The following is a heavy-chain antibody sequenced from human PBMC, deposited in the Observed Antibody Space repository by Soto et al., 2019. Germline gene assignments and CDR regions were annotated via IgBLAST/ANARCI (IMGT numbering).Heavy chain of an antibody. Sequence: SGTLSLTCAVSGFSFTSSNLCTLVHQPPGQVLWGVCEIYGTGNTNYNPSLKGRFTISRDKAKNQFSLKVTCLRAADPAVYYCPSRDPGTSPDYWGQGTLVTVSS. CDR2: IYGTGNT. V-gene: IGHV4-4*02. J-gene: IGHJ4*02. CDR1: GFSFTSSNL. CDR3: PSRDPGTSPDY.